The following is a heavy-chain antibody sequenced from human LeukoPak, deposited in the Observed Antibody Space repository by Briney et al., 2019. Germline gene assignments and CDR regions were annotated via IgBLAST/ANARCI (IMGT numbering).Heavy chain of an antibody. CDR2: ISSSSSYI. V-gene: IGHV3-21*01. Sequence: PGGSLRLSCAASGFTFSSYAMNWVRQAPGKGLEWVSSISSSSSYIYYADSVKGRFTISRDNAKNSLYLQMNSLRAEDTAVYYCARVLLWFGEFNQGFDYWGQGTLVTVSS. D-gene: IGHD3-10*01. CDR1: GFTFSSYA. J-gene: IGHJ4*02. CDR3: ARVLLWFGEFNQGFDY.